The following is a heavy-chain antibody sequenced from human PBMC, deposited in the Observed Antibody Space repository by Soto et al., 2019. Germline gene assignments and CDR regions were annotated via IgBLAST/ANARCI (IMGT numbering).Heavy chain of an antibody. J-gene: IGHJ4*02. CDR2: ISYDGSNK. V-gene: IGHV3-30*18. D-gene: IGHD1-26*01. CDR3: AKILYSGSYSVLFDY. CDR1: GFTFSSYG. Sequence: QVQLVESGGGVVQPGRSLRLSCAASGFTFSSYGMHWVRQAPGKGLEWVAVISYDGSNKYYADSVKGRFTISRDNSKNTLYLQMNSLRAEDTAAYYCAKILYSGSYSVLFDYWGQGTLVTVSS.